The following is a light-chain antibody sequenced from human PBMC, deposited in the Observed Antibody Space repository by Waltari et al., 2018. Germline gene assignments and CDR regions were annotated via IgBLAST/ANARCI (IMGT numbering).Light chain of an antibody. Sequence: DIVLTQSPDSLALSLGERATFLCRSSQSGLSITNRNNYLAWYQQRPGQPPKLLFYWASTRVSGVPDRFDGSGSGTDFTLTISSLQAEDLAVYYCQQYYTTPCTFGQGTRLEIK. V-gene: IGKV4-1*01. CDR3: QQYYTTPCT. J-gene: IGKJ2*02. CDR2: WAS. CDR1: QSGLSITNRNNY.